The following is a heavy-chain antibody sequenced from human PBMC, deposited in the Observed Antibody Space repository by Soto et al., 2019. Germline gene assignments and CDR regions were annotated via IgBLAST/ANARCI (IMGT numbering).Heavy chain of an antibody. V-gene: IGHV1-69*13. J-gene: IGHJ6*02. CDR3: AICSGGSCYPGYYGMDV. Sequence: ASVKVSCKASGGTFSSYAISWVRQAPGQGLEWMGGIIPIFGTANYAQKFQGRVTITADESTSTAYMELSSLRSEDTAVYYCAICSGGSCYPGYYGMDVWGQGTTVTVSS. CDR2: IIPIFGTA. D-gene: IGHD2-15*01. CDR1: GGTFSSYA.